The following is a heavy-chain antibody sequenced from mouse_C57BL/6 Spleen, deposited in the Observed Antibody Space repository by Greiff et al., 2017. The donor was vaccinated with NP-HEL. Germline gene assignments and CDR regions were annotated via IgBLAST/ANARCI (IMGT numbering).Heavy chain of an antibody. V-gene: IGHV1-9*01. CDR1: GYTFTGYW. Sequence: VQLQQSGAELMKPGASVKLSCKATGYTFTGYWIEWVKQRPGHGLEWIGEILPGSGSTNYNEKFKGKATFTADTSSNTAYMQLSSLTTEDSAIYYCARKIYDGYYVGYYAMDYWGQRTSVTVSS. CDR3: ARKIYDGYYVGYYAMDY. D-gene: IGHD2-3*01. CDR2: ILPGSGST. J-gene: IGHJ4*01.